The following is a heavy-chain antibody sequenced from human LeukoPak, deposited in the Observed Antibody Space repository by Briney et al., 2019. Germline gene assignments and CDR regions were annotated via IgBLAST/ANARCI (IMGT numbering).Heavy chain of an antibody. D-gene: IGHD6-19*01. Sequence: PGGSLRLSCAASGFTFSSYSMNWVRQAPGKGLEWVSSISSSSSYIYYADSVKGRFTISRDNAKNSLYLQMSSLRAEDTAVYNCARDAEHYDGSGWYDAFDIWGQGTMVTVSS. CDR2: ISSSSSYI. V-gene: IGHV3-21*01. CDR3: ARDAEHYDGSGWYDAFDI. CDR1: GFTFSSYS. J-gene: IGHJ3*02.